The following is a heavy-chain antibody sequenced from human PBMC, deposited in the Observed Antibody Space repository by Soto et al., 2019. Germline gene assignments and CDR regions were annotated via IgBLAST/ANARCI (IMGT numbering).Heavy chain of an antibody. J-gene: IGHJ6*02. D-gene: IGHD6-13*01. CDR2: IYYSGST. CDR3: ARRGAAAGYYYYYYGMDV. V-gene: IGHV4-39*01. CDR1: GGSISSSSYY. Sequence: ETLSLTCPVSGGSISSSSYYWGWIRQPPGKGLEWIGSIYYSGSTYYNPSLKSRVTISVDTSKNQFSLKLSSVTAADTAVYYCARRGAAAGYYYYYYGMDVWGQGTTVTVSS.